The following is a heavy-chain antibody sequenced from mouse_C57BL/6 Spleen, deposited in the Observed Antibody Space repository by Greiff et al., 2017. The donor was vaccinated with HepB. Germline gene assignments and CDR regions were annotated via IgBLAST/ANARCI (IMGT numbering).Heavy chain of an antibody. CDR3: ARAAATVVAPDY. Sequence: EVKLVESGGGLVKPGGSLKLSCAASGFTFSSYAMSWVRQTPEKRLEWVATISDGGSYTYYSDNVKGRFTISRDNAKNNLYLQMSHLKSEDTAMYYCARAAATVVAPDYWGQGTTLTVSS. V-gene: IGHV5-4*03. D-gene: IGHD1-1*01. J-gene: IGHJ2*01. CDR1: GFTFSSYA. CDR2: ISDGGSYT.